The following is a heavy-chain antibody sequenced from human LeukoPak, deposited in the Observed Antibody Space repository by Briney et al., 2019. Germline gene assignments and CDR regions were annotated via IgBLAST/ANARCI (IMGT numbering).Heavy chain of an antibody. V-gene: IGHV3-30*01. CDR2: ISYDGSNK. Sequence: GGSLRLSCAASGFTFSSYAMHWVRQAPGKGLEWVAVISYDGSNKYYADSVKGRFTISRDNSKNTLYLQMNGLRAEDTAVYYCARDGYYYDSSGSGYYFDYWGQGTLVTVSS. CDR3: ARDGYYYDSSGSGYYFDY. J-gene: IGHJ4*02. D-gene: IGHD3-22*01. CDR1: GFTFSSYA.